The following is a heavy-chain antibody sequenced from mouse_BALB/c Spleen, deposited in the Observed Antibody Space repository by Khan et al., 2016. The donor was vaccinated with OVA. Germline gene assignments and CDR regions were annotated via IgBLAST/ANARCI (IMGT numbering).Heavy chain of an antibody. CDR3: ARDRIDY. CDR2: INPTSGYT. V-gene: IGHV1-7*01. CDR1: GYTFTSYW. Sequence: LEESGAELAKPGASVKMSYTASGYTFTSYWMHWIKQRPGQGLEWIGYINPTSGYTDYNQKFKDKATLTADKSSSTAYMQLSSLTSDDSAVYYCARDRIDYWGQGTALTVSS. J-gene: IGHJ2*01.